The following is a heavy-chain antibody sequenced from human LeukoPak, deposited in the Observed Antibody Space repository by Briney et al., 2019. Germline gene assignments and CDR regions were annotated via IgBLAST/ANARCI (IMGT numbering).Heavy chain of an antibody. V-gene: IGHV3-30*04. Sequence: GGSLRLSCAASGFTFSSHAMHWVRQSPGKGLEWVAVISHDGSNTYYGDSVQGRFTISRDNAKNSLFLQMNSLTAEDTALYYCAKDVEGSGWFYFDWWGQGALVTVSS. D-gene: IGHD6-19*01. CDR3: AKDVEGSGWFYFDW. CDR2: ISHDGSNT. J-gene: IGHJ4*02. CDR1: GFTFSSHA.